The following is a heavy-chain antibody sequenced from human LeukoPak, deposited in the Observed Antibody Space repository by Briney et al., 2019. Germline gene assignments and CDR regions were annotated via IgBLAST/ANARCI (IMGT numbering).Heavy chain of an antibody. CDR3: ARDVTSGGETTYCRPLDY. CDR1: GGSISGYY. Sequence: PSETLSLTCTVSGGSISGYYWSWIRQPAGKGLEWIGRIYSSGSNNYNPSLKSRVTMSVDTSKNQFSLKLSSVTAADTAVYYCARDVTSGGETTYCRPLDYWGQGTLVTVSS. J-gene: IGHJ4*02. CDR2: IYSSGSN. V-gene: IGHV4-4*07. D-gene: IGHD2/OR15-2a*01.